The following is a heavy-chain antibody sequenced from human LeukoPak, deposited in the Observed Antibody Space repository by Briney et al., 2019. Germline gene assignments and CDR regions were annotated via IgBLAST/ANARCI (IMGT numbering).Heavy chain of an antibody. J-gene: IGHJ6*03. Sequence: GASVKVSCKASGYTFTGYYMHWVRQAPGQGLEWMGWINPNSGGTNYAQKFQGRVTMTRDTSISTAYMELSRLRSDDTAVYYCAKSAAGRGYYYYYMDVWGKGTTVTISS. CDR3: AKSAAGRGYYYYYMDV. CDR1: GYTFTGYY. V-gene: IGHV1-2*02. D-gene: IGHD6-13*01. CDR2: INPNSGGT.